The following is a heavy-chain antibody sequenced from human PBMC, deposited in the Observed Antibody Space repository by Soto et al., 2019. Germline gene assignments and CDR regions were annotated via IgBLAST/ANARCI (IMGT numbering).Heavy chain of an antibody. V-gene: IGHV4-59*08. CDR1: GGSISTYY. Sequence: SETLSLTCTVSGGSISTYYWSWIRQPPGKGLEWIGYVYYSGSTNYSPSLKSRVTTSVDTSKNQFSLKLSSVTAADTAVYYCARHLTYCSAGSCYSDFPYYGMDVWGQGTTVTVSS. CDR3: ARHLTYCSAGSCYSDFPYYGMDV. J-gene: IGHJ6*02. CDR2: VYYSGST. D-gene: IGHD2-15*01.